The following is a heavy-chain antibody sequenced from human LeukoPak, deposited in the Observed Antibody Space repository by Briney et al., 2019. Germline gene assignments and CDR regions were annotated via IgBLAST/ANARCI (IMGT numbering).Heavy chain of an antibody. Sequence: PGGSLRLSCAASGFTFSSYGMHWVRQAPGKGLEWVAVIWYDGSNKYYADSVKGRFTISRDNPKNTLYLQMGSLRAEDMAVYYCARTRYGSGSYYKPFDYWGQGTLVTVSS. CDR2: IWYDGSNK. V-gene: IGHV3-33*01. CDR1: GFTFSSYG. D-gene: IGHD3-10*01. J-gene: IGHJ4*02. CDR3: ARTRYGSGSYYKPFDY.